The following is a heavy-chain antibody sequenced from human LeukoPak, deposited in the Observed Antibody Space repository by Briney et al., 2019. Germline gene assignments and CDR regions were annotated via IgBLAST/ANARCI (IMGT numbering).Heavy chain of an antibody. CDR1: GFTFNNYA. CDR3: AKMTMVRSFDH. D-gene: IGHD3-10*01. Sequence: GGSLRLSCAASGFTFNNYAMSWVRHAPGKGLEWVSGISGSGGSTFHADSVKGRFTISRDNSKNTLYLQMNNLRAEDTAVYYCAKMTMVRSFDHWGQGTLVIVSS. J-gene: IGHJ4*02. V-gene: IGHV3-23*01. CDR2: ISGSGGST.